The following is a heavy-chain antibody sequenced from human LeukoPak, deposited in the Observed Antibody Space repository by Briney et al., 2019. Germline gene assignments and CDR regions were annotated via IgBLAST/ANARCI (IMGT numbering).Heavy chain of an antibody. CDR3: AKDKDTPATAQPQRGYFES. J-gene: IGHJ4*02. D-gene: IGHD2-15*01. CDR2: IWYDGSHQ. CDR1: GFPFSGSG. Sequence: GSSLRLSCAASGFPFSGSGMHWVRQAPGKGLEWVAVIWYDGSHQYYVDSVKGRFTISRDNSKNTLDLQMNSLRVEDTAVYFCAKDKDTPATAQPQRGYFESWGQGTLVTVSS. V-gene: IGHV3-33*06.